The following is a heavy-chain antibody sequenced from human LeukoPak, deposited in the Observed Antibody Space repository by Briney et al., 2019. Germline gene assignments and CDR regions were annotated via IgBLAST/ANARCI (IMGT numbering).Heavy chain of an antibody. Sequence: AASVTVSFTASGYSFTGYYMHWVRQAPGQGLEWMGWINPNSGGTNYAQKFQGRVTMTRDTSISTAYMELSRLRSDDTAVYYCARDIRPGYYYYYMDVWGKGTTVTVSS. CDR2: INPNSGGT. V-gene: IGHV1-2*02. CDR3: ARDIRPGYYYYYMDV. CDR1: GYSFTGYY. J-gene: IGHJ6*03.